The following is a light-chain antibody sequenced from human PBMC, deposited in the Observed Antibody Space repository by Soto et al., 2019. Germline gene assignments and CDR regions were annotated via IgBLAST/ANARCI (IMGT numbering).Light chain of an antibody. V-gene: IGKV1-5*01. CDR2: DAS. CDR1: QSISTW. Sequence: DIQMTQSPSTLSASVGDRVTITCRASQSISTWLAWYQMQPGKAPKFLVYDASSLESGVPSRFSGSGSETEFTLSISSLQPDDIATYYCQQYDTYPYTFGQGTKLEI. CDR3: QQYDTYPYT. J-gene: IGKJ2*01.